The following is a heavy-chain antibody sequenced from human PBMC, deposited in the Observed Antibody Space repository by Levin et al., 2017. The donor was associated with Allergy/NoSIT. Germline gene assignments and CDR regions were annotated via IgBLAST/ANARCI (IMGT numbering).Heavy chain of an antibody. CDR1: GFTFSGYT. V-gene: IGHV3-64D*06. CDR2: ISNHGGRT. CDR3: VKNGDDDELAS. J-gene: IGHJ5*02. D-gene: IGHD1-1*01. Sequence: GGSLRLSCSASGFTFSGYTLQWVRQAPGKGLESVSAISNHGGRTYYTDSVKGRFTISRDNSKNTLYLQMSSLRTEDTALYYCVKNGDDDELASWGQGTLVTVSS.